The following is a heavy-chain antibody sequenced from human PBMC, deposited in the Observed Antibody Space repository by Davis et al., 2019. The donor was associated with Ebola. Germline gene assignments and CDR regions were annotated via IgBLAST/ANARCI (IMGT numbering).Heavy chain of an antibody. V-gene: IGHV3-21*04. J-gene: IGHJ4*02. CDR2: ISSGNSFI. Sequence: PGGSLRLSCTASGFSFEMFSMNWVRQVPGKGLEWVSSISSGNSFIYYADSVKGRFTISRDNSKSTVYLQMNSLRAEDTAVYYCAKNTMVHLYYFYYWGQGTLVTVSS. CDR1: GFSFEMFS. D-gene: IGHD3-10*01. CDR3: AKNTMVHLYYFYY.